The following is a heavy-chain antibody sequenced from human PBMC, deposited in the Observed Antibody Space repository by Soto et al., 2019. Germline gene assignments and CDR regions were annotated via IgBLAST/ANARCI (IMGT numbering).Heavy chain of an antibody. Sequence: QLQLQESGSGLVKPSETLSLTCIVSNGSISSXSSXXXWIRQTPGKGLEWIGSIYYIGNTYYNPSLKSXXXXXXXXXXXXXXXXXXXXXAADTAVYFCGGQDYGAKGYYFENWGQGALVTVXS. CDR3: GGQDYGAKGYYFEN. CDR2: IYYIGNT. D-gene: IGHD4-17*01. CDR1: NGSISSXSSX. J-gene: IGHJ4*02. V-gene: IGHV4-39*01.